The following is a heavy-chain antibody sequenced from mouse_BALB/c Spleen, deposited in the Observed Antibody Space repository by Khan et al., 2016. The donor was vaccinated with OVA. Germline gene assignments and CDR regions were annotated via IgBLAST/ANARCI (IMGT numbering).Heavy chain of an antibody. CDR3: TRGGARATVIYWFAY. Sequence: QVQLQQPGAELVKPGASVKLSCKASGYTFTSYYMYWVKQRPGQGLEWIGGINPSNGGTNYNEKFKSKATLTVDKSSSTAYMQLSSLTSEDSAVYYCTRGGARATVIYWFAYWGQGTLVTVSA. D-gene: IGHD2-4*01. J-gene: IGHJ3*01. V-gene: IGHV1S81*02. CDR1: GYTFTSYY. CDR2: INPSNGGT.